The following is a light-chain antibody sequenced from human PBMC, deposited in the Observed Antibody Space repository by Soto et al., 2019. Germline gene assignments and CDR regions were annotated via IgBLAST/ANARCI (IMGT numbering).Light chain of an antibody. Sequence: DIQMTQSPSFLSASVGDRVTISCRASQAINTYLNWYQQKPGKAPKLLIYGTSDLQNGVPSRFSGGGSGTDVTLASSSLQPDAFATYYCQLRYSYHLITFGRETRLEV. CDR3: QLRYSYHLIT. V-gene: IGKV1-39*01. CDR1: QAINTY. CDR2: GTS. J-gene: IGKJ5*01.